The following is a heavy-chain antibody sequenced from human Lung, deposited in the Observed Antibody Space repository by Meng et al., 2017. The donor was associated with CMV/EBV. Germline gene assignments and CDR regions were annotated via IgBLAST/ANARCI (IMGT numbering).Heavy chain of an antibody. J-gene: IGHJ4*02. CDR1: GFIFSNLW. Sequence: EVQLVESXXXXGXXGGSLRLSCIGAGSGFIFSNLWINWVRQAPGKGLEWVGRIKSKFDGETTDYAAPVKGRFTISRDDSRNTLYLYMNSLKTEDTAVYYCTTDRPRSGGKTHDYWGQGTLVTVSS. CDR2: IKSKFDGETT. CDR3: TTDRPRSGGKTHDY. D-gene: IGHD4-23*01. V-gene: IGHV3-15*01.